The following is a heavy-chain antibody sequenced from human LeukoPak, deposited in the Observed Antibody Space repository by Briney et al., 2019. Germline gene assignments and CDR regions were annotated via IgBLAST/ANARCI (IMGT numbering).Heavy chain of an antibody. V-gene: IGHV3-30*01. CDR2: ISYDGSNK. D-gene: IGHD2-2*01. J-gene: IGHJ3*02. CDR3: ARVRQPRGSKRPAGDAFDI. Sequence: PGRSLRLSCAASGFTFSSYAMHWVRQAPGKGLEWVAVISYDGSNKYYADSVKGRFTISSDNSKNTLYLQMNSLRAEDTAVYYCARVRQPRGSKRPAGDAFDIWGQGTMVTVSS. CDR1: GFTFSSYA.